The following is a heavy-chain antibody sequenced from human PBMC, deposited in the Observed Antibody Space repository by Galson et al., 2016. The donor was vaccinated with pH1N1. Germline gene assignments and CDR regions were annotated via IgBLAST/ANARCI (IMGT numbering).Heavy chain of an antibody. D-gene: IGHD4/OR15-4a*01. Sequence: SLRLSCAASGFSFSTYGMSWVRQAPGKGLDWVSGINAIGDDTFYAHTVGGRFTISRDNSRNTVYLQMDSLTAVDTAIYYCARGGAIGHNYNYGAVFSWGQGAQVTVSS. CDR2: INAIGDDT. CDR1: GFSFSTYG. CDR3: ARGGAIGHNYNYGAVFS. V-gene: IGHV3-23*01. J-gene: IGHJ5*02.